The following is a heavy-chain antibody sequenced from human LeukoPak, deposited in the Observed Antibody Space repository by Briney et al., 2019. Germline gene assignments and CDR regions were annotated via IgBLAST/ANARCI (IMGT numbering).Heavy chain of an antibody. CDR1: GYTFTKYA. J-gene: IGHJ4*02. Sequence: ASVKVSCKASGYTFTKYAMNWVRQAPGQGLEWMGWINTNTGNPTYAQGFTGRFVFSLDTSVSTAYLQISSLKAEGTAVYYCARDNYDILTGYYILVFDYWGQGTLVTVSS. CDR3: ARDNYDILTGYYILVFDY. D-gene: IGHD3-9*01. V-gene: IGHV7-4-1*02. CDR2: INTNTGNP.